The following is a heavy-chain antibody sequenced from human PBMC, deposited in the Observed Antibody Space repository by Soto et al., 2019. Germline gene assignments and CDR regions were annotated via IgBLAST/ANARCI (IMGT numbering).Heavy chain of an antibody. J-gene: IGHJ5*02. CDR3: GRGGRSETLQPSYNWFDT. CDR1: GYTFTDYH. V-gene: IGHV1-2*02. D-gene: IGHD6-25*01. CDR2: INANNGGA. Sequence: ASVKVSCKASGYTFTDYHIHWVRQAPGQGLEFMGWINANNGGAGAAQQVQGRVTVTRDTSITAVYMELSNLRSDDTAVYYCGRGGRSETLQPSYNWFDTWGQGALVPVSS.